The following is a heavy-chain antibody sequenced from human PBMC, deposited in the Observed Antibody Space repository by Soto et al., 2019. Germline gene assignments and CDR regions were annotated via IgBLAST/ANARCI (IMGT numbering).Heavy chain of an antibody. Sequence: GGSLRLSCAASGFTFSSYGMHWVRQAPGKGLEWVAVISYDGSNKYYADSVKGRFTISRDNSKNTLYLQMNSLRAEDTAVYYCAKDLSSRFFEEYYYYLHYMDVWGKGTTVTAP. D-gene: IGHD6-13*01. V-gene: IGHV3-30*18. CDR3: AKDLSSRFFEEYYYYLHYMDV. J-gene: IGHJ6*03. CDR2: ISYDGSNK. CDR1: GFTFSSYG.